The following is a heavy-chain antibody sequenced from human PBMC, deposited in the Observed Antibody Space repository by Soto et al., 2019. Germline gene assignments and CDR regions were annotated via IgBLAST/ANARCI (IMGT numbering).Heavy chain of an antibody. CDR1: GFTFSDYY. D-gene: IGHD5-12*01. Sequence: GGSLRLSCAASGFTFSDYYMSWIRQAPGKGPEWISYISSSGTTIYYADSVKGRFTISRDNVKNSLYLQMNSLRAEDTAVYYCARQSGYDYDYWGQGTLVTVSS. V-gene: IGHV3-11*01. CDR3: ARQSGYDYDY. J-gene: IGHJ4*02. CDR2: ISSSGTTI.